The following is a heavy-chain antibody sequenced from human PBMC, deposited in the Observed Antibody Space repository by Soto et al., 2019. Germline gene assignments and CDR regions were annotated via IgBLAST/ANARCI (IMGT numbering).Heavy chain of an antibody. V-gene: IGHV3-20*04. CDR1: GFNFDEYG. Sequence: EVQLVESGGGVVRPGGSLRLSCAASGFNFDEYGMSWVRQVPGKGPEWVSGINWSGGSTGYADSVKGRFTISRDNAKNSLYLQMNSLRAEDTALYYCARGQLLYYYYGMDVWCQGTTVTVSS. J-gene: IGHJ6*02. CDR2: INWSGGST. D-gene: IGHD3-10*01. CDR3: ARGQLLYYYYGMDV.